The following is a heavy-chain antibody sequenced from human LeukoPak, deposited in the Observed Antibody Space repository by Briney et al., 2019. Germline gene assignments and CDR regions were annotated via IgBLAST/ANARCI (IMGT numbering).Heavy chain of an antibody. Sequence: SETLSLTCTVSGGSISSYYWSWIRQPAGKGLEWIGRIYTSGSTNYNPSLKSRVTISVDTSKNQFSLKLSSVTAADTAVYYCAREPIYDYVWGSYRPPFDYWGQGTLVTVSS. CDR3: AREPIYDYVWGSYRPPFDY. J-gene: IGHJ4*02. CDR1: GGSISSYY. D-gene: IGHD3-16*02. V-gene: IGHV4-4*07. CDR2: IYTSGST.